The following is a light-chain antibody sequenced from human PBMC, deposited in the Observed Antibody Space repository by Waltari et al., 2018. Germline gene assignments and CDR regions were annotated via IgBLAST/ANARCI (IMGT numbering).Light chain of an antibody. CDR1: QSISSW. CDR2: KAS. CDR3: QQYHSYSLT. J-gene: IGKJ4*01. Sequence: DIQMTQSPSTLSASVGDRVTIPCRPSQSISSWLAWYHQKPGKAPKLLIYKASTLESGVPSRFSGSGSGTEFTLTISSLQPDDFATYYCQQYHSYSLTFGGGTKVEIK. V-gene: IGKV1-5*03.